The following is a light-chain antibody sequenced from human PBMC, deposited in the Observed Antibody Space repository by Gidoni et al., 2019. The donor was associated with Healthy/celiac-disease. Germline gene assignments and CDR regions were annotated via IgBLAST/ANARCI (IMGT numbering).Light chain of an antibody. CDR1: SLRSYY. J-gene: IGLJ2*01. Sequence: SSALTQEPAVSVALGQTVRITCQGDSLRSYYASWYQQKPGQAPVLVIYGKNNRPSGIPDRFSGSSSGNTASLTITGAQAEDEADYYCNSRDSSGNHLVFGGGTKLTVL. V-gene: IGLV3-19*01. CDR2: GKN. CDR3: NSRDSSGNHLV.